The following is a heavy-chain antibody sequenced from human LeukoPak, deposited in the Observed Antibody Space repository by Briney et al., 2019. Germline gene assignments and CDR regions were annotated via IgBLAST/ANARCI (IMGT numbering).Heavy chain of an antibody. CDR1: GGSISSSSYY. D-gene: IGHD5-18*01. Sequence: SETLSLTCTVSGGSISSSSYYWGWIRQPPGKGLEWIGEINHSGSTNYNPSLKSRVTISVDTSKNQFSLKPSSVTAADTAVYYCAVVDTAMAKGFDYWGQGTLVTVSS. CDR3: AVVDTAMAKGFDY. CDR2: INHSGST. J-gene: IGHJ4*02. V-gene: IGHV4-39*07.